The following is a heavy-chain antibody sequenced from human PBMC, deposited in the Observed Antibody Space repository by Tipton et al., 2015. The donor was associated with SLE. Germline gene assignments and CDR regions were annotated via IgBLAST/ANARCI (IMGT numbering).Heavy chain of an antibody. Sequence: QLVQSGAEVKKPGASVKVSCKTSGYTFTTYGVSWVRQAPGQGLQWMGWINPNNGNTNYAQNLQGRVTVTTDTSTNTAYLELRSLTSDDTALYYCARDVPASGSHLLDSWGQGTLVTVSS. D-gene: IGHD6-13*01. CDR2: INPNNGNT. V-gene: IGHV1-18*01. CDR3: ARDVPASGSHLLDS. CDR1: GYTFTTYG. J-gene: IGHJ4*02.